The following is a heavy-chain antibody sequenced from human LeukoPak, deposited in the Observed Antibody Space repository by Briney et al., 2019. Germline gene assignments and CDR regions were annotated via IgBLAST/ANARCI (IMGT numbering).Heavy chain of an antibody. J-gene: IGHJ6*02. D-gene: IGHD6-19*01. Sequence: SETLSHTCTVSGVSISSSYWSWIRQSPGKGLEWIGYIDYSGSTNYNPSLKSRVTISVDTSKKQLSLKLSSVTAADTAVYYCAVLAGTDYYYNMDVWGQGTTVTVSS. V-gene: IGHV4-59*08. CDR2: IDYSGST. CDR3: AVLAGTDYYYNMDV. CDR1: GVSISSSY.